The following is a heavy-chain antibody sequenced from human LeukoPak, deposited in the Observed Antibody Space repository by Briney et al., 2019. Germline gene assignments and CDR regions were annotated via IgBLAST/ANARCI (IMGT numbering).Heavy chain of an antibody. CDR2: ISTTSTYT. CDR1: GFTFSDYY. J-gene: IGHJ6*02. D-gene: IGHD6-25*01. Sequence: GGSLRLSCAASGFTFSDYYMSYIRQAPGKGLEWVSYISTTSTYTDYADSVRGRFTISRDNSKNTLYLQMTSLRAEDTAVYYCAKEARPSQYYYHYYGMDVWGQGTTVTVSS. V-gene: IGHV3-11*05. CDR3: AKEARPSQYYYHYYGMDV.